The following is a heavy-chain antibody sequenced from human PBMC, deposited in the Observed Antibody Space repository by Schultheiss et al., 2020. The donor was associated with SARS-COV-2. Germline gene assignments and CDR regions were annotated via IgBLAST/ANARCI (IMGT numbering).Heavy chain of an antibody. J-gene: IGHJ6*02. CDR2: INHGGST. V-gene: IGHV4-39*07. D-gene: IGHD3-9*01. CDR1: GGSININFYY. Sequence: SETLSLTCSVSGGSININFYYWGWIRQPPGKGLEWIGEINHGGSTNYNPSLKSRVTISVDTSKNQFSLKLTSVTAADTAVYYCARGVRSHYDILTGFYRKFGGMDVWGQGTTVTVSS. CDR3: ARGVRSHYDILTGFYRKFGGMDV.